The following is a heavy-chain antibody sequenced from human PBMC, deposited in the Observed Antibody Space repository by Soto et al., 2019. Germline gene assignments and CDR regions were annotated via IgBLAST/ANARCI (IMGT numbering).Heavy chain of an antibody. Sequence: QVQLQESGPGLVKPSGTLSLTCAVSGGFISSGYWWSWVRQSPGTGLEWIGEIHHSGSINYNPSRESRVTVAVDRAKNQFSLKLNSVTAADTAVYYCARTNDGSGSDYNFDDWGQGSLVTVSS. D-gene: IGHD3-10*01. V-gene: IGHV4-4*02. CDR2: IHHSGSI. CDR3: ARTNDGSGSDYNFDD. J-gene: IGHJ4*02. CDR1: GGFISSGYW.